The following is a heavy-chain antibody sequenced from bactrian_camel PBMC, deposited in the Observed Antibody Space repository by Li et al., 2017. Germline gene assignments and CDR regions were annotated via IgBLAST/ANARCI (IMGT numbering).Heavy chain of an antibody. CDR1: GYRYASYC. V-gene: IGHV3S55*01. CDR2: ISTDGNP. Sequence: HVQLVESGGGSVQAGGSLRLSCAASGYRYASYCMGWFRQAPGKEREGVASISTDGNPTYADSVKGRFTISKDNALNTLYLQMNSLKSEDTALYYCAQNGGNWGENITLGARGPRSPSP. J-gene: IGHJ4*01. CDR3: AQNGGNWGENITL. D-gene: IGHD5*01.